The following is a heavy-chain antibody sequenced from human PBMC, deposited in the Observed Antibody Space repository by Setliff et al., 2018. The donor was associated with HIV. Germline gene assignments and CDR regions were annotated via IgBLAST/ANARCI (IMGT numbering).Heavy chain of an antibody. CDR1: GGSICSYY. V-gene: IGHV4-59*12. CDR3: ARVRVTTRAPTWFDP. D-gene: IGHD4-17*01. J-gene: IGHJ5*02. Sequence: SETLSLTCTVSGGSICSYYWSWIRQPPGKGLEWIGYIYYSGSSNYNPSLKSRVTISVDTSKNQFSLKLSSVTAADTAVYYCARVRVTTRAPTWFDPWGQGTLVTVS. CDR2: IYYSGSS.